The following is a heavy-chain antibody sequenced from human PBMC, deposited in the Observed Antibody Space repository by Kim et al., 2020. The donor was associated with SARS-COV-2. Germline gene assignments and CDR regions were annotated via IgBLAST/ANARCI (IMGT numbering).Heavy chain of an antibody. J-gene: IGHJ4*02. CDR2: INHSGST. Sequence: SETLSLTCAVYGGSFSGYYWSWIRQPPGKGLEWIGEINHSGSTNYNPSLKSRVTISVDTSKNQFSLKLSSVTAADTAVYYCARATYYYGSGREIDYWGQGTLVTVSS. CDR3: ARATYYYGSGREIDY. CDR1: GGSFSGYY. D-gene: IGHD3-10*01. V-gene: IGHV4-34*01.